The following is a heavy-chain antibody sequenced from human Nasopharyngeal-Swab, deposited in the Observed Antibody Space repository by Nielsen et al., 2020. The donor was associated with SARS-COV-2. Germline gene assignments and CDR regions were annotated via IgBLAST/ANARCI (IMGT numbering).Heavy chain of an antibody. CDR2: INHSGST. J-gene: IGHJ5*02. V-gene: IGHV4-34*01. D-gene: IGHD3-3*01. CDR3: ARAPPYYDFWSGYYKGWFDP. Sequence: PGKGLEWIGEINHSGSTNYNPSLKSRVTISVDTSKNQFSLKLSSVTAADTAVYYCARAPPYYDFWSGYYKGWFDPWGQGTLVTVSS.